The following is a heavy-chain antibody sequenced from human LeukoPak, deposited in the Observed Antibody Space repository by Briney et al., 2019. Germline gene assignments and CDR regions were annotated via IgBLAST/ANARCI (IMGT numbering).Heavy chain of an antibody. CDR1: GGSISSYY. CDR2: INHSGST. D-gene: IGHD3-10*01. CDR3: ARAYGSGRGLFYYYYMDV. Sequence: PSETLSLTCTVSGGSISSYYWSWIRQPPGKGLEWIGEINHSGSTNYNPSLKSRVTISVDTSKNQFSLKLSSVTAADTAVYYCARAYGSGRGLFYYYYMDVWGKGTTVTVSS. J-gene: IGHJ6*03. V-gene: IGHV4-34*01.